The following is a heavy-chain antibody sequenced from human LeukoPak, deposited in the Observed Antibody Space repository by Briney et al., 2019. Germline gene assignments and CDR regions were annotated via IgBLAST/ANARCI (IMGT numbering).Heavy chain of an antibody. Sequence: GGSLRLSCAASGFSFSVYEMNWVRQAPGKGPEWVSYISSSGSTIYYADSVKGRFTISRGNAKNSLYLQMNSLRAEDTAFYYCARGKYDSSGRFDYWGQGTLVTVSS. D-gene: IGHD3-22*01. CDR3: ARGKYDSSGRFDY. V-gene: IGHV3-48*03. CDR1: GFSFSVYE. CDR2: ISSSGSTI. J-gene: IGHJ4*02.